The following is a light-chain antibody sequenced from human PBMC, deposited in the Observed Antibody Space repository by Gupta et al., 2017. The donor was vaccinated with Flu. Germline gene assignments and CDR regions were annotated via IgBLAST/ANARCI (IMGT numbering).Light chain of an antibody. Sequence: PSSLSASVGDRVTITCRASQGISNYLAWYQQKPGKVPKLLIYAASTLKSGVPSRFSGSGSGTDFTLTISSLQPEDVATYYCQKYNSAPWTFGQGTKVEIK. CDR2: AAS. V-gene: IGKV1-27*01. CDR1: QGISNY. CDR3: QKYNSAPWT. J-gene: IGKJ1*01.